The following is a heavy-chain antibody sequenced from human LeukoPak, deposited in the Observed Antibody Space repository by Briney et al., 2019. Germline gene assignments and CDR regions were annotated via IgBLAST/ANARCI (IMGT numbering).Heavy chain of an antibody. D-gene: IGHD3-10*01. J-gene: IGHJ5*02. V-gene: IGHV3-64*01. Sequence: GRSLRLSCAPSGFTFSIYAMHWVRQAPGKGLEYVSSISSNGGSTYYANSVKGRFTISRDNSKNTLYLQMGSLRAEDMAVYYCARDRFYGSGPNWFDPWGQGTLVTVSS. CDR2: ISSNGGST. CDR1: GFTFSIYA. CDR3: ARDRFYGSGPNWFDP.